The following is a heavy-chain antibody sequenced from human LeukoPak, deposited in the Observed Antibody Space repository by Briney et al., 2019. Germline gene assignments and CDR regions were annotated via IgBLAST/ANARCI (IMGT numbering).Heavy chain of an antibody. V-gene: IGHV4-59*12. D-gene: IGHD3-9*01. Sequence: PSETLSLTCTVSGGSISSYYWSWIRQPPGKGLEWIGYIYYSGSTYYNPSLKSRVTISVDTSKNQFSLKLSSVTAADTAVYYCARSPHYDILTGYYWGHFDYWGQGTLVTVSS. CDR3: ARSPHYDILTGYYWGHFDY. CDR1: GGSISSYY. J-gene: IGHJ4*02. CDR2: IYYSGST.